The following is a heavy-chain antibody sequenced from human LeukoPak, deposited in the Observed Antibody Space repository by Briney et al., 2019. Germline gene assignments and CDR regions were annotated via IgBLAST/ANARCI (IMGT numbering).Heavy chain of an antibody. CDR1: GYTFTNYG. Sequence: GASVKVSCKASGYTFTNYGISWVRQAPGQGLEWMGWISAYNGNTNYAQKLQGRVTTTTDTSTSTAYMELRSLRSDDTAVYYCARDPRIVGATNDDAFDIWGQGTMVTVSS. CDR2: ISAYNGNT. CDR3: ARDPRIVGATNDDAFDI. J-gene: IGHJ3*02. V-gene: IGHV1-18*01. D-gene: IGHD1-26*01.